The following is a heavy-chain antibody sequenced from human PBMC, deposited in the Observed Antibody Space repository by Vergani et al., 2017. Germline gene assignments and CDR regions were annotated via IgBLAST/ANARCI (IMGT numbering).Heavy chain of an antibody. V-gene: IGHV3-49*04. CDR3: SRGRGYSFGYSDY. Sequence: EVQLVESGGGLVKRGGSLRLSCAASGFTFNSYWMHWVRQAPGKGLEWVAFIRNKAYGGTTEYAASVKGRFTISRDDSKRLAYLQLSGLKTEDTAVYFCSRGRGYSFGYSDYWGQGTLVTVSS. CDR1: GFTFNSYW. J-gene: IGHJ4*02. D-gene: IGHD5-18*01. CDR2: IRNKAYGGTT.